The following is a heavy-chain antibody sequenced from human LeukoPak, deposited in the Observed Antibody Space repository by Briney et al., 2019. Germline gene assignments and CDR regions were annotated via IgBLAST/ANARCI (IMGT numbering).Heavy chain of an antibody. CDR1: GGSISSSSYY. D-gene: IGHD6-13*01. V-gene: IGHV4-39*07. CDR2: IYYSGST. Sequence: SETLSLTCTVSGGSISSSSYYWGWIRQPPGKGLEWMGSIYYSGSTYYNPSLKSRVTISVDTSKNQFSLKLSSVTAADTAVYYCARAAAGTGFDPWGQGTLVTVSS. J-gene: IGHJ5*02. CDR3: ARAAAGTGFDP.